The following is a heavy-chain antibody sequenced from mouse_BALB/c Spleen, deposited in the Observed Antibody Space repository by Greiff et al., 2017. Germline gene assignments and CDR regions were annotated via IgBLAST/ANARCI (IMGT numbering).Heavy chain of an antibody. J-gene: IGHJ4*01. CDR2: IYPYNGGT. Sequence: VHVKQSGPELVKPGASVKISCKASGYTFTDYNMHWVKQSHGKSLEWIGYIYPYNGGTGYNQKFKSKATLTVDNSSSTAYMELRSLTSEDSAVYYCARGGMITTPRGGAMDYWGQGTSVTVSS. CDR1: GYTFTDYN. D-gene: IGHD2-4*01. V-gene: IGHV1S29*02. CDR3: ARGGMITTPRGGAMDY.